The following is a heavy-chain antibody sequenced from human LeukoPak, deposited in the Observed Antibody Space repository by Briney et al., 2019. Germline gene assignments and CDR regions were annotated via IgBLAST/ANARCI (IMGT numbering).Heavy chain of an antibody. V-gene: IGHV3-48*03. J-gene: IGHJ4*02. CDR2: ISSSGGTI. CDR1: GFTLSNYE. Sequence: GGSLRLSCAASGFTLSNYEMNCVRQAPGKGLDWVSYISSSGGTIYYADSVKGRFTISRDSAKNSLYLQMNSLRAEDAAVYYCVKSSISGWTIFESWGQGTVVTVSS. D-gene: IGHD6-19*01. CDR3: VKSSISGWTIFES.